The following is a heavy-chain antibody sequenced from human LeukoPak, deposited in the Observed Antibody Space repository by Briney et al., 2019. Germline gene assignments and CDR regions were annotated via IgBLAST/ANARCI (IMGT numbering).Heavy chain of an antibody. CDR3: ARQTGAETYYYDSRGYIHDF. V-gene: IGHV4-30-4*01. CDR1: GGSISSGDYY. CDR2: IYYSGST. Sequence: TSQTLSLTCTVSGGSISSGDYYWSWIRQPPGKGLEWIGYIYYSGSTFYNPSLKSRVTISVDTSKNQFSLKLSSVTAADTAVYYCARQTGAETYYYDSRGYIHDFWGQGTLVTVSS. D-gene: IGHD3-22*01. J-gene: IGHJ4*02.